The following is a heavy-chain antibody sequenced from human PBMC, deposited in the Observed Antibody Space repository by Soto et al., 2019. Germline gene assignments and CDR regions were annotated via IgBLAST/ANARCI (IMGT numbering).Heavy chain of an antibody. D-gene: IGHD6-19*01. CDR2: IYYSGST. V-gene: IGHV4-59*01. Sequence: PSETLSLTCTVSGGSISSYDWSWIRQPPGKGLEWIGYIYYSGSTNYNPSLKSRVTISVDTSKNQFSLKLSSVTAADTAVYYCASRTYSSGWYVYYYGMDVWGQGTTVTVSS. J-gene: IGHJ6*02. CDR3: ASRTYSSGWYVYYYGMDV. CDR1: GGSISSYD.